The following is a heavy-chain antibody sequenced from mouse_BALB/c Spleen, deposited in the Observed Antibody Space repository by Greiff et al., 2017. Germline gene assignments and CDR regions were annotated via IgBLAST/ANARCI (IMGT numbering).Heavy chain of an antibody. Sequence: QVQLQQSGAELARPGASVKMSCKASSYTFTSYTMHWVKQRPGQGLEWIGYINPSSGYTNYNQKFKDKATLTADKSSSTAYMQLSSLTSEDSAVYYCARRGITTDVYYAMDYWGQGTSVTVSS. V-gene: IGHV1-4*01. J-gene: IGHJ4*01. CDR2: INPSSGYT. CDR3: ARRGITTDVYYAMDY. D-gene: IGHD2-4*01. CDR1: SYTFTSYT.